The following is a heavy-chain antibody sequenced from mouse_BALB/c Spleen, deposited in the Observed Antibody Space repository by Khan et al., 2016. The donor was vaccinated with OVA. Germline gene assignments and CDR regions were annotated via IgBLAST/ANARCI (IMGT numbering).Heavy chain of an antibody. CDR3: TRGGHGSPFAY. D-gene: IGHD1-1*01. Sequence: EVQLQQSGPELVKPGASVKISCKASGYTFTDYNMDWVKQSHGKSLEWIGDITPNNGGTIYNQKFKGKATLTVDKSSSTAYMALRSLTSEDTAVYYCTRGGHGSPFAYWGQGTTLTVSS. CDR2: ITPNNGGT. J-gene: IGHJ2*01. V-gene: IGHV1-18*01. CDR1: GYTFTDYN.